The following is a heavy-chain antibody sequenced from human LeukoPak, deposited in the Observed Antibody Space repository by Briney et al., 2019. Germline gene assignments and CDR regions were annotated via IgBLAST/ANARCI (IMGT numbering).Heavy chain of an antibody. J-gene: IGHJ4*02. CDR3: ARGWDCSGGSCYEDY. D-gene: IGHD2-15*01. V-gene: IGHV7-4-1*02. CDR1: GYTFSSYA. CDR2: INTNTGNP. Sequence: ASVKVSCKASGYTFSSYAVNWVRQAPGQGLEWMGWINTNTGNPTYAQGFTGRFVFSLDTSVSTAYLQISSLKAEDTAVYYCARGWDCSGGSCYEDYWGQGTLVNVSS.